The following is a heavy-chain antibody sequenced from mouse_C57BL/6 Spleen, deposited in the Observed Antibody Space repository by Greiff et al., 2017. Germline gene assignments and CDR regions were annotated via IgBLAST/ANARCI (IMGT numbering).Heavy chain of an antibody. Sequence: VQLQQSGAELVRPGTSVKVSCKASGYAFTNYLIEWVKQRPGQGLEWIGVINPGSGGTNYNEKFKGKATLTADQSSSTAYMQLSSLTSEDSAVYFCARFGDGYFWGQGTTLTVSS. CDR1: GYAFTNYL. V-gene: IGHV1-54*01. CDR2: INPGSGGT. CDR3: ARFGDGYF. D-gene: IGHD2-3*01. J-gene: IGHJ2*01.